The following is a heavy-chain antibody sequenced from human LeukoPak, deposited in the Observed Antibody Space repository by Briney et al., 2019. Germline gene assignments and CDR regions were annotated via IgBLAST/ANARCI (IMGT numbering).Heavy chain of an antibody. CDR1: GFTFSSYA. V-gene: IGHV3-30-3*01. CDR2: ISYDGSNK. D-gene: IGHD2-2*01. J-gene: IGHJ3*02. CDR3: ARDPYTSTSYQDAFDI. Sequence: VGSLRLSCAASGFTFSSYAMHWVRQAPGKGLEWVAVISYDGSNKYYADSVKGRFTISRDNSKNTLYLQMNSLRAEDTAVYYCARDPYTSTSYQDAFDIWGQGTMVTVSS.